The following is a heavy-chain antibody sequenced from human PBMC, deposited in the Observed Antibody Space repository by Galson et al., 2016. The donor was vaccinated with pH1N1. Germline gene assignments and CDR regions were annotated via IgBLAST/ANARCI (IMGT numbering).Heavy chain of an antibody. CDR3: ARPRATALAYGFDP. CDR2: INIDGSTT. Sequence: SLRLSCAASGFTFSDYWMHWVRHAPGKGLVWVSHINIDGSTTVYADSVKGRFTISRDNARNTLFLQMNSLRAEDTGVYYCARPRATALAYGFDPWGQGTLVTVSS. J-gene: IGHJ5*02. D-gene: IGHD2-21*02. V-gene: IGHV3-74*01. CDR1: GFTFSDYW.